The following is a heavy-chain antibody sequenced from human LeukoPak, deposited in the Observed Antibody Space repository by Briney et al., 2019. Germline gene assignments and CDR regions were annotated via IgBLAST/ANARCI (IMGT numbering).Heavy chain of an antibody. CDR3: ARVRTSYYDSSAWSFDC. V-gene: IGHV1-69*13. CDR1: GGTFSSYA. Sequence: SVKVSCKASGGTFSSYAFSWVRQAPGQGLEWMGGIIPIFGTANYAQKFQDRVRITADESTSTAYMELSSLRSEDTAVYYCARVRTSYYDSSAWSFDCWGQGTLVTVSS. CDR2: IIPIFGTA. J-gene: IGHJ4*02. D-gene: IGHD3-22*01.